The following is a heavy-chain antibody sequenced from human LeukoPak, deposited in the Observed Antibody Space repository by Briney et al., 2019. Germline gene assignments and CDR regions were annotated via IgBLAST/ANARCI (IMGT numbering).Heavy chain of an antibody. Sequence: PGGSLRLSCAASGFTFSDYYMSWIRQAPGKGLEGVSYISSSGSTIYYADSVKGRFTISRDNDKNSLYLQMNSLRAEDTAVYYCARGYYYDSSGYYPFDYWGQGTLVTVSS. CDR1: GFTFSDYY. V-gene: IGHV3-11*01. CDR3: ARGYYYDSSGYYPFDY. J-gene: IGHJ4*02. D-gene: IGHD3-22*01. CDR2: ISSSGSTI.